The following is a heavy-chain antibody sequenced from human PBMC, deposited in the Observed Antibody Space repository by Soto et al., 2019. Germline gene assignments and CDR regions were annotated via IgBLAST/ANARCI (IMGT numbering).Heavy chain of an antibody. CDR2: SSSSSNYI. Sequence: GGSLTLSCAASGFTFSSYSMNWVRQAPGKGLEWVSFSSSSSNYIYYENSVKGRFTISRDNAKNSLYLQMNTLGADDTAVYYCARDGNSSGWNPDAFDIWGQGTMVTVSS. D-gene: IGHD6-19*01. V-gene: IGHV3-21*01. CDR3: ARDGNSSGWNPDAFDI. J-gene: IGHJ3*02. CDR1: GFTFSSYS.